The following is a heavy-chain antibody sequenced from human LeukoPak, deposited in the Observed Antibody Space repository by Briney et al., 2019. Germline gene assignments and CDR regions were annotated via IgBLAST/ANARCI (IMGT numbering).Heavy chain of an antibody. J-gene: IGHJ6*03. V-gene: IGHV4-34*01. CDR3: ASVRSKSFYYVDV. Sequence: PSETLSLTCAVYGGSFSGYYWSWIRQPPGKGREWIGEINHSGSTNYNPSLKSRVTISVDTSKNQFSLKLSSVTAADTAVYYCASVRSKSFYYVDVWGRGTTVTVSS. CDR2: INHSGST. CDR1: GGSFSGYY.